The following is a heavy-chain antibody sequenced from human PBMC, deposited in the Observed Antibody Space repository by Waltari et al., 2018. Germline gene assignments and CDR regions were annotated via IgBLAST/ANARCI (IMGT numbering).Heavy chain of an antibody. CDR1: GLTFSSYA. V-gene: IGHV3-23*01. J-gene: IGHJ5*02. Sequence: EVQLLESGGGLVQPGGSLRLSCAASGLTFSSYAMSWVRQAPGKGLEWVSAISGSGGSTYYADSVKGRFTISRDNSKNTLYLQMNSLRAEDTAVYYCAKNSPRAAAGLNWFDPWGQGTLVTVSS. D-gene: IGHD6-13*01. CDR2: ISGSGGST. CDR3: AKNSPRAAAGLNWFDP.